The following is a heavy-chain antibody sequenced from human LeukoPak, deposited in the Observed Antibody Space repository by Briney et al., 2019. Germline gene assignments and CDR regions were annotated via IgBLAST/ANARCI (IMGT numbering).Heavy chain of an antibody. Sequence: GGSLRLTCAASGFTFTTYAMSWVRQAPGKGLEWVSAISGSGGSTYYAHSVNGRFTISRDNSKNTLFLQMNGLRAEDTAVYYCAKQSYSSDFDYWGQGTLVTVSS. CDR2: ISGSGGST. CDR3: AKQSYSSDFDY. V-gene: IGHV3-23*01. D-gene: IGHD1-26*01. CDR1: GFTFTTYA. J-gene: IGHJ4*02.